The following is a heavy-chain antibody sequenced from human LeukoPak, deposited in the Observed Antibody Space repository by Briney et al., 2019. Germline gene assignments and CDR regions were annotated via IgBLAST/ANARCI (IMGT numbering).Heavy chain of an antibody. V-gene: IGHV4-61*02. J-gene: IGHJ6*03. Sequence: SETLSLTCTVSGGSISSGSYFWSWIRQPAGKGLEWIGRIYTSGSTNYNPSLKSRVTISVDTSKNQFSLKLSSVTAADTAVYYCAGGYSYGPYYYYYMDVWGKGTTVTVSS. CDR1: GGSISSGSYF. CDR3: AGGYSYGPYYYYYMDV. CDR2: IYTSGST. D-gene: IGHD5-18*01.